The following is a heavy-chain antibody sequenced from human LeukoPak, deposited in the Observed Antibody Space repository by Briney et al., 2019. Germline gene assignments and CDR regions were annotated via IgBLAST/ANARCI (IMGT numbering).Heavy chain of an antibody. Sequence: GSLRLSCAASGFTFSSYWMHWVRQAPGKGLVWVSRINSDGSSTSYADSVKGRFTISRDNAKNTLYLQMNSLRAEDTAVYYCAGHSSSWYRDYWGQGTLVTVSS. CDR1: GFTFSSYW. CDR2: INSDGSST. J-gene: IGHJ4*02. V-gene: IGHV3-74*01. CDR3: AGHSSSWYRDY. D-gene: IGHD6-13*01.